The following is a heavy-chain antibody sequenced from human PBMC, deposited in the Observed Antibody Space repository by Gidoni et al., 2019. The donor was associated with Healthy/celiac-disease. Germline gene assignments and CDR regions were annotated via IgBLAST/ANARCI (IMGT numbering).Heavy chain of an antibody. V-gene: IGHV1-69*04. CDR3: ARVRGQLYFDY. Sequence: QVQLVQSGAEVKKPGSSVKVSCKASGGTFSSYAISWVRQAPGQGLEWMGRIIPILGIANYAQKFQGRVTITADKSTSTADMELSSLRSEDTAVYYCARVRGQLYFDYWGQGTLVTVSS. CDR2: IIPILGIA. J-gene: IGHJ4*02. D-gene: IGHD3-10*01. CDR1: GGTFSSYA.